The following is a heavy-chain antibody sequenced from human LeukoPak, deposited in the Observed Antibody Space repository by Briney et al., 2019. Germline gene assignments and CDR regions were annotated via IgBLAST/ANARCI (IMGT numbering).Heavy chain of an antibody. CDR3: ARAYHEDYYFDF. CDR1: TFSFCDYP. D-gene: IGHD1-14*01. CDR2: ISYDGDDQ. V-gene: IGHV3-30*08. Sequence: PGKSLRLSCAASTFSFCDYPLHWVRQAPGKGLEWVAVISYDGDDQYYAHSVKGRFTISRDNSKNTLYLQMDSLISDDTAVYYCARAYHEDYYFDFWGQGTLVIVSS. J-gene: IGHJ4*02.